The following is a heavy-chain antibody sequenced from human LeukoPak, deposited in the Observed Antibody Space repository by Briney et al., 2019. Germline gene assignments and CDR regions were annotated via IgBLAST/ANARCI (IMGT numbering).Heavy chain of an antibody. CDR3: ARDKGGYSSGWYAAY. CDR2: ISAYNGNT. D-gene: IGHD6-19*01. CDR1: GYTFTSYG. J-gene: IGHJ4*02. V-gene: IGHV1-18*01. Sequence: ASVKVSCKASGYTFTSYGISWVRQAPGQGLEWMGWISAYNGNTNYAQKLQGRVTMATDTSTSTAYMELRSLRSDDTAVYYCARDKGGYSSGWYAAYWGQGTLVTVSS.